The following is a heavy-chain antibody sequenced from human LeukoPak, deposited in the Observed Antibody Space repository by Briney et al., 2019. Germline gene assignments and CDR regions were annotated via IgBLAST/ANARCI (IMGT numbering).Heavy chain of an antibody. CDR1: GFTFSSYG. CDR3: ARGLAYCGGDCPDDAFDI. CDR2: IRYDGSNK. D-gene: IGHD2-21*02. V-gene: IGHV3-30*02. Sequence: PGGSLRLSCAASGFTFSSYGMHWVRQAPGKGLEWVAFIRYDGSNKYYADSVKGRFTISRDNSKNTLYLQMNSLRAEDTAVYYCARGLAYCGGDCPDDAFDIWGQGTMVTVSS. J-gene: IGHJ3*02.